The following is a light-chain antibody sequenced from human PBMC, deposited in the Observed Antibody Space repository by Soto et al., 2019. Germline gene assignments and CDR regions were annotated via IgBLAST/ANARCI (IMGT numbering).Light chain of an antibody. V-gene: IGLV2-14*01. Sequence: QPALTQPASVSGSPGQSITISCTGTSNDVGGYNHVSWYQQHPGKAPKLVIYDVTNRPSGVSDRFSGSKSGNTASLTISGLQAEDEADYYCTSYTSIFTYVFGTGTKVTVL. J-gene: IGLJ1*01. CDR3: TSYTSIFTYV. CDR2: DVT. CDR1: SNDVGGYNH.